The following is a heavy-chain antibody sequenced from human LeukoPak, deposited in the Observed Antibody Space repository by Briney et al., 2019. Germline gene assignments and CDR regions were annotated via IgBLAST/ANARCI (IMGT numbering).Heavy chain of an antibody. Sequence: GGSLRLSCAASGFTFSSYAMSWVRQAPGKGLEWVSAISGSGGSTYYADSVKGRFTISRDNSKNTLYLQMNSLKTEDTAVYYCTSPITIFGVVTKNYWGQGTLVTVSS. CDR2: ISGSGGST. D-gene: IGHD3-3*01. J-gene: IGHJ4*02. CDR1: GFTFSSYA. CDR3: TSPITIFGVVTKNY. V-gene: IGHV3-23*01.